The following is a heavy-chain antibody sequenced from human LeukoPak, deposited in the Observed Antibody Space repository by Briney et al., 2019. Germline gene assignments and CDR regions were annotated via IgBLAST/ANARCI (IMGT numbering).Heavy chain of an antibody. CDR3: ARSYSGYDIDY. V-gene: IGHV1-46*01. CDR1: GGTFSSYA. D-gene: IGHD5-12*01. J-gene: IGHJ4*02. CDR2: INPSGGST. Sequence: ASVKVSCKASGGTFSSYAISWVRQAPGQGLEWMGWINPSGGSTSYAQKFQGRVTMTRDMSTSTVYMELSSLRSEDTAVYYCARSYSGYDIDYWGQGTLVTVSS.